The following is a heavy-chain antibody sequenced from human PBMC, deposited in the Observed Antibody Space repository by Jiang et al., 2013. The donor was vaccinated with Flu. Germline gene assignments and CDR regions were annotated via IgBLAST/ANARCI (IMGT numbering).Heavy chain of an antibody. CDR3: ARVENEDASGTYVGNWFAP. CDR2: IYYSGSS. D-gene: IGHD3-10*01. J-gene: IGHJ5*02. CDR1: DASISRGAYY. Sequence: GSGLVKPSQTLSLTCTVSDASISRGAYYWSWLRQHPGKGLEWLGYIYYSGSSYYNPSLKSRLTISVDTSKSQFSLKLSSVTAADTAVYYCARVENEDASGTYVGNWFAPWGQGTRVTVSS. V-gene: IGHV4-31*03.